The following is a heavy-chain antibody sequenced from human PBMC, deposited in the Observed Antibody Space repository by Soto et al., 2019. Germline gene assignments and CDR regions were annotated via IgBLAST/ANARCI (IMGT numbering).Heavy chain of an antibody. V-gene: IGHV1-69*01. J-gene: IGHJ4*02. CDR2: IIPIFGTA. Sequence: QVQLVQSGAEVNKPGSSVKVSCKASGGTFSSYAISWVRPAPGQGLEWMGGIIPIFGTANYAQKFQGRVTITADESTSTAYMELSSLRSEDTAVYYCARGESDFWSGYVYSFDYWGQGTLVTVSS. CDR1: GGTFSSYA. CDR3: ARGESDFWSGYVYSFDY. D-gene: IGHD3-3*01.